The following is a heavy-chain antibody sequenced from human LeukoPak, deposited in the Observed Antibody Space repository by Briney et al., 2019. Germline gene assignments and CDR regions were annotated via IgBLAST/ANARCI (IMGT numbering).Heavy chain of an antibody. Sequence: SETLSLTCTVSGGSISSYYWSWIRQPPGKGLEWIGYIYYSGSTNYNPSLKSRVTISVDMSKNQFSLKLSSVTAADTAVYYCARHGFRYSSSWYSVDYWGQGTLVTVSS. CDR2: IYYSGST. J-gene: IGHJ4*02. V-gene: IGHV4-59*08. CDR1: GGSISSYY. D-gene: IGHD6-13*01. CDR3: ARHGFRYSSSWYSVDY.